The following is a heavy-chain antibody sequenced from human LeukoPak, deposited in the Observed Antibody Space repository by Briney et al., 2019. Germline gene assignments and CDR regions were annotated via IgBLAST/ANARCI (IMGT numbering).Heavy chain of an antibody. Sequence: GGSLRLSCEATGFTFFIYWMHWVRHAPGKGLMWVSRIDSHGAATDYADSVKGRFTISRDNDKNTVYLQIDSLRTEDTAMYYCARRGELWSGCPFDAWGQGTLVSVSS. J-gene: IGHJ4*02. D-gene: IGHD3-3*01. CDR1: GFTFFIYW. CDR3: ARRGELWSGCPFDA. CDR2: IDSHGAAT. V-gene: IGHV3-74*01.